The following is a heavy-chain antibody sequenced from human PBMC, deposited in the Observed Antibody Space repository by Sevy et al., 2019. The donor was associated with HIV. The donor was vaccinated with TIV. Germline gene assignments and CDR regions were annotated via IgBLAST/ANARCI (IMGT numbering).Heavy chain of an antibody. CDR3: AREDYDSTDNWFDP. CDR2: INPNSGGT. V-gene: IGHV1-2*02. CDR1: GYTFTGYY. J-gene: IGHJ5*02. D-gene: IGHD3-22*01. Sequence: ASVKVSCKASGYTFTGYYLHWVRQAPGQGLEWMGWINPNSGGTNYAQKFQGRVTMTRDTSISTAYMELSRLRSDDTAVYYGAREDYDSTDNWFDPWGQGTLVTVSS.